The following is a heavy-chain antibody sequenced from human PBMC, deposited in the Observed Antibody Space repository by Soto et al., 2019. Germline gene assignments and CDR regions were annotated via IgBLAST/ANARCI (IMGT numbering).Heavy chain of an antibody. CDR1: GGSFSGYY. CDR3: ARESHDILTGPPWVWYFDL. J-gene: IGHJ2*01. CDR2: INDRGSI. V-gene: IGHV4-34*01. D-gene: IGHD3-9*01. Sequence: QVQLQQWSAGPSRPLETLSLTCGVSGGSFSGYYWAWIRQSPGKGLEWIGEINDRGSINYNPSLKSRVSISVDTSKNHYSLNLRSVTAADTAVYYCARESHDILTGPPWVWYFDLWGRGTLVTVSS.